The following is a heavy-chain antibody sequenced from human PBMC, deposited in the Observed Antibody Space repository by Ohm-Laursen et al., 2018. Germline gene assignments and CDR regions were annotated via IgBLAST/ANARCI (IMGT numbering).Heavy chain of an antibody. D-gene: IGHD6-19*01. CDR3: AREELESSGWAD. CDR1: GFIFDDYA. CDR2: ISFNSGTI. Sequence: SLRLSCAASGFIFDDYAMHWVRQAPGKGLEWVSTISFNSGTIAYADSVKGRSTISRDSAKNSVYLQMNSLRAEDTALYYCAREELESSGWADWGQGTLVTVSS. V-gene: IGHV3-9*01. J-gene: IGHJ4*02.